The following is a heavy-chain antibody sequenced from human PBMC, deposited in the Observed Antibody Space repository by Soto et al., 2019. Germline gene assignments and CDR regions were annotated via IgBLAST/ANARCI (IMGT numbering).Heavy chain of an antibody. D-gene: IGHD3-3*01. J-gene: IGHJ6*02. CDR3: ARIDPVTINYYYGMDV. CDR2: INPNSGGT. Sequence: ASVKVSCKASGYTFTAYYIHWVRQAPGQGLEWMGWINPNSGGTNYAQKFQDRVTMTRDTSISTAYMELSRLRSDDTAANYFARIDPVTINYYYGMDVWGQGTTVTVSS. CDR1: GYTFTAYY. V-gene: IGHV1-2*02.